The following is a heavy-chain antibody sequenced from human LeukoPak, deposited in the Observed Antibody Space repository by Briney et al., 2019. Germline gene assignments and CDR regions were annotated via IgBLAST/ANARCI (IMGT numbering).Heavy chain of an antibody. V-gene: IGHV3-33*01. J-gene: IGHJ6*02. CDR3: ATVRRGSSGWYADI. CDR2: IWFDGSDK. D-gene: IGHD6-19*01. Sequence: HPGRSLRLSCAASGFTFRNYGMQWVRQAPGKGLEWVAVIWFDGSDKKYADSVKGRFTISRDNSKSTLYLQMNSLRAEDTAVYYCATVRRGSSGWYADIWGQGTTVTVPS. CDR1: GFTFRNYG.